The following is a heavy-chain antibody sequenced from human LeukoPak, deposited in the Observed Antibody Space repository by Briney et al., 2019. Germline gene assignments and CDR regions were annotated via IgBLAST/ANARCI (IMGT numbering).Heavy chain of an antibody. Sequence: GGSLRLSCAASGFTFSSDWMHWVRQAPGKGLVCVSYINGDGSSTNYADSVRGRFTISRDNAKKTLYLQMNSLRDEDTAVYYCVRGLDLWGLGTLATVSS. D-gene: IGHD3-16*01. CDR2: INGDGSST. V-gene: IGHV3-74*01. J-gene: IGHJ4*02. CDR1: GFTFSSDW. CDR3: VRGLDL.